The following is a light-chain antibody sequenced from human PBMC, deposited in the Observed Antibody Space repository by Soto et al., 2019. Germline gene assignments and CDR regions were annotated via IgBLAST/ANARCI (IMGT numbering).Light chain of an antibody. CDR1: QDISTL. V-gene: IGKV1D-12*01. CDR3: QQAERFPLT. Sequence: DIQMTQSPSSVSASIGDTVTITCRASQDISTLLAWYQQKPGKAPKLLIYGASTLESGVPSRFSGRGSGTDFTLTISSLQPEDFETYFCQQAERFPLTFGGGTKVDI. J-gene: IGKJ4*01. CDR2: GAS.